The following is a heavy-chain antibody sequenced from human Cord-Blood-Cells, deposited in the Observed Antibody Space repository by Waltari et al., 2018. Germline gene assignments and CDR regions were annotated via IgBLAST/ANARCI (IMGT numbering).Heavy chain of an antibody. CDR1: GYTFTSYA. J-gene: IGHJ4*02. CDR2: INAGNGNT. V-gene: IGHV1-3*01. Sequence: HVQLVQPGAEVKKPGASVKGSCKASGYTFTSYALHWLRQAPGQRLEWMGWINAGNGNTKYSQKFQGRVTITRDTSASTAYMELSSLRSEDTAVYYCARDNSGWPGYFDYWGQGTLVTVSS. D-gene: IGHD6-19*01. CDR3: ARDNSGWPGYFDY.